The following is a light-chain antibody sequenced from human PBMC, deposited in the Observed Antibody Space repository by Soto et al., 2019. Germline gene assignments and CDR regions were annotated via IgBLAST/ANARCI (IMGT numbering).Light chain of an antibody. CDR1: QSVSNNY. CDR3: QQHGDSPIT. J-gene: IGKJ5*01. CDR2: GAS. Sequence: EIVLTQCPGTLSLSPGERAILSCRASQSVSNNYLAWYRQKPGQAPSLLIYGASSRATGIPDRFSGSGSGTDFSLTISRLEPEDFAVYYCQQHGDSPITFGQGTRLEIK. V-gene: IGKV3-20*01.